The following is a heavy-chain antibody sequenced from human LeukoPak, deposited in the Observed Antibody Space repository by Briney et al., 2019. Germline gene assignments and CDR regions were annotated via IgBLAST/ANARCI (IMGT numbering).Heavy chain of an antibody. CDR2: INPNSGGT. V-gene: IGHV1-2*02. Sequence: ASVKVSCKASGYTFTGYYMHWVRQAPGQGLEWMGWINPNSGGTNYAQKFQGRVTMTRDTSISTAYMELSRLRSDDMAVYYCARATGVGNYGMDVWGQGTTVTVSS. CDR1: GYTFTGYY. D-gene: IGHD7-27*01. CDR3: ARATGVGNYGMDV. J-gene: IGHJ6*02.